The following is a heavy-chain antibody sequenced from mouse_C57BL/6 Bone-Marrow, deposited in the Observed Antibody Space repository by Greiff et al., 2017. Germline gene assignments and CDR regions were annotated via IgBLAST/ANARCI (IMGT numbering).Heavy chain of an antibody. CDR1: GYSFTGYY. Sequence: EVQLQQPGPELVKPGASVKISCKASGYSFTGYYLNWVKQSPEKSLEWIGEINPSTGGTTYNQKFKAKATLTVDKSSSTAYMQLKSLTSEDSAVYYCAKEGSGGYYYAMDYWGQGTSVTVSS. CDR2: INPSTGGT. J-gene: IGHJ4*01. CDR3: AKEGSGGYYYAMDY. V-gene: IGHV1-42*01. D-gene: IGHD1-1*02.